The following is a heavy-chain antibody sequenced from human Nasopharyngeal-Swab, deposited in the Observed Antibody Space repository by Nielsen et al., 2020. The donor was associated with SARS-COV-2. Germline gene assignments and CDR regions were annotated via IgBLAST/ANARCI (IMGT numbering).Heavy chain of an antibody. CDR3: TRGGLYGMDV. V-gene: IGHV3-15*01. CDR2: IKSKTDGGTT. CDR1: GFTFSNAW. J-gene: IGHJ6*02. Sequence: ESLKISCAASGFTFSNAWMSWVRQAPGKGLEWVGRIKSKTDGGTTDYAAPVKGRFTISRDDSKNTLYLQMNSLKTEDTAVYYCTRGGLYGMDVWGQGTTVTVSS. D-gene: IGHD3-16*01.